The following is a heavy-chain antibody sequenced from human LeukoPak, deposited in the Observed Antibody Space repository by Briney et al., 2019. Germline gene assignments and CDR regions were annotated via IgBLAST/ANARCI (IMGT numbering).Heavy chain of an antibody. Sequence: SQTLSLTCTVTGVSISSGGYSWNWFRQLPGRGLEWIGYIYHSGNTFYNPSLKSRLSIAVDTSRNQFSLKLTSVTAADTAVYYCASCEAPITPPPYSFDVWGQGTEVTVSS. CDR2: IYHSGNT. D-gene: IGHD5-12*01. V-gene: IGHV4-31*03. CDR1: GVSISSGGYS. CDR3: ASCEAPITPPPYSFDV. J-gene: IGHJ6*02.